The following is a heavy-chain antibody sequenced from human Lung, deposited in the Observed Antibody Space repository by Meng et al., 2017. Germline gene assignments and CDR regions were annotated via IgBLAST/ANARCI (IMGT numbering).Heavy chain of an antibody. CDR3: ARGPTTMAHDLDY. V-gene: IGHV4-34*01. J-gene: IGHJ4*02. CDR2: INHSGST. Sequence: VERQQLGLLLLKPLETLFLTCVVSGGYVSDYYWSWIRQPPGKGLEWIGEINHSGSTNYNPSLESRATISVDTSQNNLSLKLSSVTAADSAVYYCARGPTTMAHDLDYWGQGTLVTVSS. CDR1: GGYVSDYY. D-gene: IGHD4-11*01.